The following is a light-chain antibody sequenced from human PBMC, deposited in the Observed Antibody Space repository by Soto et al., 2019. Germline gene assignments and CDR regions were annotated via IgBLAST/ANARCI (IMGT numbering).Light chain of an antibody. Sequence: QSALTQPPSAPGSPGQSVTISCTGTSSDVGGYNYVSWYQKHPGEAPKLMIYEVSQRPAGAPDRFSGSKSGNTASLTVSGLQVEDEADYYCSSYAGSNTVIFGGGTKVTVL. V-gene: IGLV2-8*01. CDR3: SSYAGSNTVI. CDR2: EVS. CDR1: SSDVGGYNY. J-gene: IGLJ2*01.